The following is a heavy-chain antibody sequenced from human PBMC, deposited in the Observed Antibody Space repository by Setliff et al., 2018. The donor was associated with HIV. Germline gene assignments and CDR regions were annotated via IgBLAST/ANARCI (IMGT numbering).Heavy chain of an antibody. D-gene: IGHD3-3*01. CDR3: ARDYLYYNLYNGSPVYGMDV. V-gene: IGHV3-7*01. CDR1: GFTFSSAW. J-gene: IGHJ6*02. CDR2: IKQDGTEK. Sequence: GGSLRLSCAASGFTFSSAWMGWVRQAPAKGLEWVANIKQDGTEKNYVDSVKGRFTISRDNSKNSLYLQMNSLRVEDTAVYYCARDYLYYNLYNGSPVYGMDVWGQGTTVTVSS.